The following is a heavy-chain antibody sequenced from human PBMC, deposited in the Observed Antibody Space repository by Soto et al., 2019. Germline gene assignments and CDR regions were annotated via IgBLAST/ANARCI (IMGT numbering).Heavy chain of an antibody. V-gene: IGHV4-31*03. CDR2: IHNSGTT. D-gene: IGHD3-16*02. CDR1: GGSIISGDYY. J-gene: IGHJ5*02. CDR3: ARGVTFGGVIAPRFDP. Sequence: SETLSLTCTVSGGSIISGDYYFICIRQHPWKGLEWIGYIHNSGTTYYIPPLKSRVAMTVDTSKNQLSLKLTSVTAADTAVYYCARGVTFGGVIAPRFDPWGQGTLVTVSS.